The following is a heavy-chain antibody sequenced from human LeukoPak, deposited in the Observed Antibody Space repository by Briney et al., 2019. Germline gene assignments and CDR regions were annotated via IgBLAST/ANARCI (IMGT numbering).Heavy chain of an antibody. V-gene: IGHV4-39*01. CDR2: IYYTGST. D-gene: IGHD5-12*01. Sequence: SETLSLTCTVSGGSISSSNYYWGWIRQPPGEGLQWIGNIYYTGSTYYNPSLKSRVTISVDTPKNQFSLKLSSVTAADTAVYYCARQGRSGYDSYWFDPWGQGTLVTVSS. J-gene: IGHJ5*02. CDR3: ARQGRSGYDSYWFDP. CDR1: GGSISSSNYY.